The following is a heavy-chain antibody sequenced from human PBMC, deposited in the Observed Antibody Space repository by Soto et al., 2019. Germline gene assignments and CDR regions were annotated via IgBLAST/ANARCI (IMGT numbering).Heavy chain of an antibody. V-gene: IGHV1-69*01. J-gene: IGHJ5*02. CDR3: ARVRRGYSGYDHALGWFDP. CDR2: IIPIFGTA. D-gene: IGHD5-12*01. Sequence: QVQLVQSGAEVKKPGSSVKVSCKASGGTFSSYAISWVRQAPGQGLEWMGGIIPIFGTANYAQKFQGRVTITADESTSTAYMELSGLRSEDTAVYYCARVRRGYSGYDHALGWFDPWGQGTLVTVSS. CDR1: GGTFSSYA.